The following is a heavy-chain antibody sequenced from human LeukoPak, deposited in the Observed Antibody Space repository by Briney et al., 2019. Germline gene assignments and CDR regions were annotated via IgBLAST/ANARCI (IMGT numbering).Heavy chain of an antibody. V-gene: IGHV3-21*01. J-gene: IGHJ4*02. CDR3: ARDLIGGYSYGGDY. CDR2: ISSSSSYI. D-gene: IGHD5-18*01. Sequence: PGGSLRLSCAVSGFTFSSHAMCWVRQLPGKGLEWVSSISSSSSYIYYADSVKGRFTISRDNAKNSLYLQMNSLRAEDTAVYYCARDLIGGYSYGGDYWGQGTLVTVSS. CDR1: GFTFSSHA.